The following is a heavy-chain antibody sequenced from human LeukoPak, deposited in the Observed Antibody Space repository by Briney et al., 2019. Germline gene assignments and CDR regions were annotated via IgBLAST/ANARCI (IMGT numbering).Heavy chain of an antibody. Sequence: PSETLSLTCTVSGASISSYYWSWLRQPPGKGLEWIGYIYYSGSTKYNPSLKSRVTISVDTSKNQFSLKLSSVTAADTAVYYCAGLYSGSYYYYYYMDVWGKGTTVTVSS. J-gene: IGHJ6*03. V-gene: IGHV4-59*01. CDR3: AGLYSGSYYYYYYMDV. D-gene: IGHD1-26*01. CDR2: IYYSGST. CDR1: GASISSYY.